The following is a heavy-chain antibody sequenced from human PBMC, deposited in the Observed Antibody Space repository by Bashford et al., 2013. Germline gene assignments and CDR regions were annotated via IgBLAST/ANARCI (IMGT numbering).Heavy chain of an antibody. Sequence: GESLKISCKGSGYSFTSYWIGWVRQMPGKGLEWMGIIYPGDSDTRYSPSFQGQVTISADKSTSAAYLQWSNLKASDTAMYYCARRGSTWFFEYWGQGNPGHRLL. V-gene: IGHV5-51*01. CDR3: ARRGSTWFFEY. J-gene: IGHJ4*02. D-gene: IGHD6-13*01. CDR2: IYPGDSDT. CDR1: GYSFTSYW.